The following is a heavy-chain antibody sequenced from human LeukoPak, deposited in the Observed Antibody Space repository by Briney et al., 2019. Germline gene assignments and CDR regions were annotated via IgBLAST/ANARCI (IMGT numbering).Heavy chain of an antibody. J-gene: IGHJ2*01. CDR3: ARTRTVTPAWWYFDL. Sequence: KPSQTLSLTCAISGDSVSSNSAAWNWIRQSPSRGLEWLGRTYYRSKWYNDYAVSVKSRITINPDTSKNQFSLKLSSVTAADTAVYYCARTRTVTPAWWYFDLWGRGTLVTVSS. CDR2: TYYRSKWYN. D-gene: IGHD4-17*01. V-gene: IGHV6-1*01. CDR1: GDSVSSNSAA.